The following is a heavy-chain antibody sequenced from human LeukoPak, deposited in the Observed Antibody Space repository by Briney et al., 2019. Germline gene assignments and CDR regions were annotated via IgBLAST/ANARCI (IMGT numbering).Heavy chain of an antibody. CDR3: ARGRTWIQLWSHFDY. CDR2: IKQDGSEK. D-gene: IGHD5-18*01. CDR1: GFTFSSYW. J-gene: IGHJ4*02. Sequence: GGSLRLSCAASGFTFSSYWMSLVRQAPGKGLEWVANIKQDGSEKYYVDSVKGRFTISRDNAKNSLYLQMNSLRAEDTAVYYCARGRTWIQLWSHFDYWGQGTLVTVSS. V-gene: IGHV3-7*01.